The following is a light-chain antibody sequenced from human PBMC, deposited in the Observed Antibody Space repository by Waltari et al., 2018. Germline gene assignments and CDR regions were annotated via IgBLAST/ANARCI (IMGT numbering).Light chain of an antibody. CDR2: GKN. CDR1: SLRTYY. CDR3: SSRDNNANHVI. V-gene: IGLV3-19*01. J-gene: IGLJ2*01. Sequence: SSELTQDPAVSVALGQTVRITCQGDSLRTYYASWYQQKPRQAPALVIYGKNSRPSGLPDRFSGSSSGNTASLTITGALAEDEADYYCSSRDNNANHVILGGGTKVTVL.